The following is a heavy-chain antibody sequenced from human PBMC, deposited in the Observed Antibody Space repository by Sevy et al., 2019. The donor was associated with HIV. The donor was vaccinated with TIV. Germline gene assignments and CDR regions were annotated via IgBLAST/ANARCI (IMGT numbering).Heavy chain of an antibody. Sequence: ASLKVSCKASGYNFNTYGITWVRQAPGQGLEWVGWIGVNNGKTNYAARVQARISMTADTSTRTVYMELRTLKSDDTAMYFCATDSYYYDMHSSYRPPDYWGQGTLVTVSS. D-gene: IGHD3-22*01. CDR1: GYNFNTYG. CDR3: ATDSYYYDMHSSYRPPDY. J-gene: IGHJ4*02. CDR2: IGVNNGKT. V-gene: IGHV1-18*01.